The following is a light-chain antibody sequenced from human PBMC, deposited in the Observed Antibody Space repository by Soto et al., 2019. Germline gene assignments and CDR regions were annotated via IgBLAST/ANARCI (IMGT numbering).Light chain of an antibody. V-gene: IGKV3-11*01. CDR1: QSVSSY. CDR3: QPRSNSWT. CDR2: DAS. J-gene: IGKJ1*01. Sequence: EIVLTQSPATLSLSPGERATLSCRASQSVSSYLAWYQQKPGQAPRLLIYDASNRATGIPARFSGSGSGTGFTLTISSLEPEDFAVYYCQPRSNSWTFGQGTKVEIK.